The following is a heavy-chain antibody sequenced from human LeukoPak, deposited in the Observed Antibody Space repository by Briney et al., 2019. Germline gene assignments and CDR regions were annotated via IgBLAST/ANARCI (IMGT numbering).Heavy chain of an antibody. V-gene: IGHV3-30*04. CDR3: ARDLTHDILTGYSVNWFDP. Sequence: GGSLRLSCAASGFTFSSYAMHRVGQAPANGLHWVAVISYDGSNKYYADSVKGRFTISRDNSKNTLYLQMNSLRAEDTAVYYCARDLTHDILTGYSVNWFDPWGQGSLVIVSS. D-gene: IGHD3-9*01. J-gene: IGHJ5*02. CDR1: GFTFSSYA. CDR2: ISYDGSNK.